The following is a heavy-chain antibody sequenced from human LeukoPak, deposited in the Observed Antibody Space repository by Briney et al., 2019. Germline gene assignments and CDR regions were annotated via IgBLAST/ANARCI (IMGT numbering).Heavy chain of an antibody. V-gene: IGHV4-61*02. J-gene: IGHJ3*02. CDR1: GGSISSGSYY. Sequence: SETLSLTCTVSGGSISSGSYYWSWIRQPAGKGLEWIGRIYTSGSTNYNPSLKSRVTISVDTSKNQFSLKLSSVTAADTAVYYCARVPERRLPDAFDIWGQGTMVTVSS. D-gene: IGHD1-1*01. CDR3: ARVPERRLPDAFDI. CDR2: IYTSGST.